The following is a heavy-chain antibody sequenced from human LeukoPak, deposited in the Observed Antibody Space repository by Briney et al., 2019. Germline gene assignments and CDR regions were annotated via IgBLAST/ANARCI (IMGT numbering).Heavy chain of an antibody. Sequence: AGGSLRLSCAASGFTFSSYWMSWVRQAPGKGLEWVANIKQDGSEKYYVDSVKGRFTIPRDNAKNSLYLQMNSLRAEDTAVYYCARSPLGNDFWSGYYPNYYYYYMDVWGKGTTVTVSS. CDR1: GFTFSSYW. CDR3: ARSPLGNDFWSGYYPNYYYYYMDV. D-gene: IGHD3-3*01. J-gene: IGHJ6*03. V-gene: IGHV3-7*01. CDR2: IKQDGSEK.